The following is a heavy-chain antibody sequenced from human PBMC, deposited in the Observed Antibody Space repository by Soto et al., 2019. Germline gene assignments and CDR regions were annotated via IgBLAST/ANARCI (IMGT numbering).Heavy chain of an antibody. D-gene: IGHD4-17*01. CDR3: ARAEDYGAHFHY. CDR2: RMHDGRET. J-gene: IGHJ4*02. CDR1: GFTFSIYW. V-gene: IGHV3-7*01. Sequence: EAQLVESGGGLVQPGGSLRLSCAASGFTFSIYWMTWVRQAPGQGLEWVANRMHDGRETDYVDSVKGRFTISRDNTRNSLYLQMNSLRAEDTGVYYCARAEDYGAHFHYWGQGTLVTVSS.